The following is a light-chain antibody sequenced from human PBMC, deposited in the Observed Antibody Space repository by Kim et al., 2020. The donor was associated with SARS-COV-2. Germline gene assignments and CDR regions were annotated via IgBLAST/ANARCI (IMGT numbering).Light chain of an antibody. CDR1: LSISDY. V-gene: IGKV1-39*01. CDR3: QQTYITPWT. J-gene: IGKJ1*01. Sequence: DIQMTQSPSSLSASVGDRVTITCRASLSISDYLNWFQQRPGKASTLLIYGASSLQSGVPSRFSGSGSGTDFTLTISSLQPEDFATYHCQQTYITPWTFGQGTKVDIK. CDR2: GAS.